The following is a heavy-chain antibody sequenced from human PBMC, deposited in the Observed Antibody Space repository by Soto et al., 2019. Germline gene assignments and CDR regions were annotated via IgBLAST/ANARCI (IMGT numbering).Heavy chain of an antibody. D-gene: IGHD3-3*01. CDR2: ISYDGSNK. CDR1: GFTCSSYG. J-gene: IGHJ4*02. CDR3: AKCGIFGVVPILDY. Sequence: GGSLRLSCAASGFTCSSYGMHWVRQAPGKGLEWVAVISYDGSNKYYADSVKGRFTISRDNSKNTLYLQMNSLRAEDTAVYYCAKCGIFGVVPILDYWGQGTLVTVSS. V-gene: IGHV3-30*18.